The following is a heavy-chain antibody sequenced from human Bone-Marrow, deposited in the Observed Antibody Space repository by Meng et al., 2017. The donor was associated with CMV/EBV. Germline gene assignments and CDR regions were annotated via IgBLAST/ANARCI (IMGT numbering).Heavy chain of an antibody. CDR1: GFTFSSYS. D-gene: IGHD6-19*01. V-gene: IGHV3-21*01. CDR3: ARDISPHSSGWYYYYGMDV. J-gene: IGHJ6*02. Sequence: GESLKISCAASGFTFSSYSMNWVRQAPGKGLEWVSSISSSSSYIYYADSVKGRFTISRDNAKNSLYLQMNSLRAEDTAVYYCARDISPHSSGWYYYYGMDVWGQGNTVNVSS. CDR2: ISSSSSYI.